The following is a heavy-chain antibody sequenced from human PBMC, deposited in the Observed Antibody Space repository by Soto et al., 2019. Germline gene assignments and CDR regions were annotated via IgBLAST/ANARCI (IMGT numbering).Heavy chain of an antibody. CDR3: ARDAPPADY. CDR2: ISAYSGNT. J-gene: IGHJ4*02. V-gene: IGHV1-18*01. CDR1: GYTFTRYH. Sequence: QVQLVQSGAEVKKPGASVKVSCKASGYTFTRYHINWVRQAPGQGLEWMGGISAYSGNTTYAQKLQGRVTMTTDTSTSTADMELRSLRSDDTAVYDCARDAPPADYWGQGTLVTVSS.